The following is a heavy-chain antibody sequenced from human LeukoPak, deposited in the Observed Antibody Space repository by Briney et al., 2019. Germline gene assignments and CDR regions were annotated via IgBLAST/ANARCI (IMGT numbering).Heavy chain of an antibody. CDR2: IYHSGST. CDR3: ARLVGCSSTSCPGAFDY. Sequence: SQTLSLTCTVSGGSISSGGYYWSWIRQPPGKSLEWIGYIYHSGSTYYNPSLKSRVTISVDTSKNQFSLKLSSVTAADTAVYYCARLVGCSSTSCPGAFDYWGQGTLVTVSS. D-gene: IGHD2-2*01. J-gene: IGHJ4*02. V-gene: IGHV4-30-2*03. CDR1: GGSISSGGYY.